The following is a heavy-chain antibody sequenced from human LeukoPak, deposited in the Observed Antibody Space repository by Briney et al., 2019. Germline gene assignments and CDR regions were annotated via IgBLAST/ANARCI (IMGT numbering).Heavy chain of an antibody. CDR1: GGTFSSYA. CDR2: IIPIFGTA. CDR3: ASPGPYDSSGYVDGPFDY. Sequence: AAVKVSCKASGGTFSSYAISWVRQAPGQGLEWMGGIIPIFGTANYAQKFQGRVTITADKSTSTAYMELSSLRSEDTAVYYCASPGPYDSSGYVDGPFDYWGQGTLVTVSS. V-gene: IGHV1-69*06. J-gene: IGHJ4*02. D-gene: IGHD3-22*01.